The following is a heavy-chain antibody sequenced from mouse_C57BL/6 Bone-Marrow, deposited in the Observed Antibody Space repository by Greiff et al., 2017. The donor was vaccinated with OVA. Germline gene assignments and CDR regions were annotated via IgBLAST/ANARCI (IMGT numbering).Heavy chain of an antibody. Sequence: EVNLVESGGDLVKPGGSLKLSCAASGFTFSSYGMSWVRQTPDKRLEWVATISSGGSYTYYPDSVKGRFTISRDNAKNTLYLQMSSLKSEDTAMYYCARETGDYWGQGTSVTVSS. CDR2: ISSGGSYT. CDR1: GFTFSSYG. J-gene: IGHJ4*01. V-gene: IGHV5-6*01. CDR3: ARETGDY. D-gene: IGHD4-1*01.